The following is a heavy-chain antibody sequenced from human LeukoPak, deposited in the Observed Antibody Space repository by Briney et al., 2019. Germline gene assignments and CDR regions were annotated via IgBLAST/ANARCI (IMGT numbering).Heavy chain of an antibody. D-gene: IGHD5-18*01. V-gene: IGHV4-31*03. CDR3: ARERRIQLSPERGYYFDY. Sequence: TSETLSLTCTVSGGSISSGGYYWSWIRQHPGKGLEWIGYIYYSGSTYYNPSLKSRVTISVDTSKNQFSLKLSSVTAADTAVYYCARERRIQLSPERGYYFDYWGQGTLVTVSS. J-gene: IGHJ4*02. CDR1: GGSISSGGYY. CDR2: IYYSGST.